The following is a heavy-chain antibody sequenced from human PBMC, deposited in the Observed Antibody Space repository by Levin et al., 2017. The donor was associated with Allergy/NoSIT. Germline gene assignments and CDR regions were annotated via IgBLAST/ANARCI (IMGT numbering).Heavy chain of an antibody. D-gene: IGHD3-9*01. J-gene: IGHJ3*02. CDR2: ISADGSKK. V-gene: IGHV3-30*18. CDR1: GFAFSSYA. Sequence: GGSLRLSCAVSGFAFSSYAMHWVRQAPGKGLEWVADISADGSKKYYADSVKGRFTISRDNFKNTLFLQMNSLRVEDTAVYYCAKVRRELVIATDAFDIWGPGTLVTVSS. CDR3: AKVRRELVIATDAFDI.